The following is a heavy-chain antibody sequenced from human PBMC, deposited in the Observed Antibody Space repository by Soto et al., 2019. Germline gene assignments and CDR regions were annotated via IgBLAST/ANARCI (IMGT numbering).Heavy chain of an antibody. D-gene: IGHD3-10*01. CDR1: GDTFNFYT. CDR3: ATSFGSGYRAFDY. Sequence: QVQLVQSGAEVKKPGSSLRVSCKASGDTFNFYTINWVRQAPGLGLEWLGRIIPYLSFSNYAQKFQGRVTITADKSTYTAYMEVRSLRSEDTAMYYCATSFGSGYRAFDYWGQGALVTVSS. J-gene: IGHJ4*02. V-gene: IGHV1-69*02. CDR2: IIPYLSFS.